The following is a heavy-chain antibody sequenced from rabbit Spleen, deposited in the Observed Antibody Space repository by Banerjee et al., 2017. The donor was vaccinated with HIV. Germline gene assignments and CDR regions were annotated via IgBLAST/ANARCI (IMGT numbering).Heavy chain of an antibody. V-gene: IGHV1S45*01. CDR2: INTYTGKP. Sequence: QEQLVESGGGLVKPEGSLTLACKASGFSFSDRDVMCWVRQAPGKGLQWIACINTYTGKPVYATWPKGRFTISRTSSTTVTLQMTSLTAADTATYFCARDLPDIIGWNFGFWGPGTLVTVS. J-gene: IGHJ4*02. D-gene: IGHD1-1*01. CDR3: ARDLPDIIGWNFGF. CDR1: GFSFSDRDV.